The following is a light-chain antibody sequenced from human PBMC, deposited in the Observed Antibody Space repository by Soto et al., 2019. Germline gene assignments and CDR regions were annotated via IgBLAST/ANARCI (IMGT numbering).Light chain of an antibody. V-gene: IGKV1-39*01. CDR1: QSIRSY. CDR2: AAS. J-gene: IGKJ1*01. CDR3: QQSYSSPGT. Sequence: DLQMTQSPSSLSTSVGDRVTITCRASQSIRSYLNWYQQKPGKAPKLLIYAASSLQSGVPSRFSGSGSGTDFTLTISSLQPEDFATYYCQQSYSSPGTFGQGTKVEIK.